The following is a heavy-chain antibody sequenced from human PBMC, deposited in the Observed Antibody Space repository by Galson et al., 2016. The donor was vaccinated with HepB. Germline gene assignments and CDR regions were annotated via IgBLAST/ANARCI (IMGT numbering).Heavy chain of an antibody. CDR2: INAGNGDT. J-gene: IGHJ4*02. CDR1: GYIFTSYS. D-gene: IGHD5-18*01. CDR3: ARDDEYRYVDGTEY. V-gene: IGHV1-3*01. Sequence: SVKVSCKASGYIFTSYSMYWVRQAPGQRLEWMGWINAGNGDTKYSQKFQGRVTFTRDTSASTAYMELSSLRSEDTAVYYCARDDEYRYVDGTEYWGQGTLVTVSS.